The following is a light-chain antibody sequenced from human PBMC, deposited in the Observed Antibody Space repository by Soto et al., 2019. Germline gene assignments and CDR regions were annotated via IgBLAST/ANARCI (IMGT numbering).Light chain of an antibody. J-gene: IGKJ1*01. V-gene: IGKV3-20*01. Sequence: EIVLTQSPGTLSLSPVERATLSCMASQSVSSSYLAWWQQKPGQAPRLLIYGASSRATGIPDRFSGSGSGTDFTLTISRLEPEDFAVYFCQQYGRSPTTFGQGTKVDNK. CDR2: GAS. CDR3: QQYGRSPTT. CDR1: QSVSSSY.